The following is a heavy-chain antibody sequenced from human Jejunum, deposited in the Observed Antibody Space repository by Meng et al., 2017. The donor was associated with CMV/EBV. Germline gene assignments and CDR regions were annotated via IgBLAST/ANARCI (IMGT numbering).Heavy chain of an antibody. CDR3: AHQAVAGTRGWFDP. V-gene: IGHV1-2*06. D-gene: IGHD6-19*01. CDR1: RSPFTGYY. Sequence: LVGLSGAEGKQPGALVNASCNASRSPFTGYYMHWVRQAPGQGLEWMGRINPNSGGTNYAQKFQGRVTMTRDTSISTAYMELSRPRSDDTAVYYCAHQAVAGTRGWFDPWGQGTLVTVSS. CDR2: INPNSGGT. J-gene: IGHJ5*02.